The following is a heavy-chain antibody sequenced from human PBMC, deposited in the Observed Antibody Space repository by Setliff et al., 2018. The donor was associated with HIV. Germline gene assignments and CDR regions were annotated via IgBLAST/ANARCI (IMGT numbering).Heavy chain of an antibody. CDR3: ARVFSSYGMDV. D-gene: IGHD3-3*01. Sequence: SETLSLTCAVSSASISSYFWSWIRQSPGKGLEWIGYIHNTGSTDSNHSLKSRVTMSVDTSKNQFSLKLSSVTAPDTAVYYCARVFSSYGMDVWGQGTTVTVSS. CDR1: SASISSYF. CDR2: IHNTGST. J-gene: IGHJ6*02. V-gene: IGHV4-59*08.